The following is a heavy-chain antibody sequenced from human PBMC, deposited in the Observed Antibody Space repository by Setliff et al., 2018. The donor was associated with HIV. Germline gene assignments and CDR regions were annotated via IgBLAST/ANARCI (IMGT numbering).Heavy chain of an antibody. CDR2: IYYSGNT. V-gene: IGHV4-39*01. CDR3: ARLRYGSGIPLDV. J-gene: IGHJ6*04. D-gene: IGHD3-10*01. Sequence: WVRQPPGKGLEWIASIYYSGNTYHNPSLKSRVTIPVDTSKNQFSLELSSVTAADTAVYYCARLRYGSGIPLDVWGTGISVTVSS.